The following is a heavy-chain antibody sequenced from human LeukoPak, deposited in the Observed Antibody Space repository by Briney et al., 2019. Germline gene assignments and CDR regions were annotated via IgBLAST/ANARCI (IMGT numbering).Heavy chain of an antibody. V-gene: IGHV1-2*02. D-gene: IGHD3-10*01. CDR2: INPNSGGT. CDR1: GYTFTGYY. CDR3: ARVAGPMVRGVIKRSDRLRHFDY. Sequence: ASVKVSCKASGYTFTGYYMHWVRQAPGQGLEWMGWINPNSGGTNYAQKFQGRVTMTRDTSISTAYMELSGLRSEDTAVYYCARVAGPMVRGVIKRSDRLRHFDYWGQGTLVTVSS. J-gene: IGHJ4*02.